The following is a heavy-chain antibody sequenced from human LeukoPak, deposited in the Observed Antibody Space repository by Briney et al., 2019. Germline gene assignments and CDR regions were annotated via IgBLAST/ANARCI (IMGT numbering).Heavy chain of an antibody. CDR3: ARELYDILTGYYTFDY. CDR2: IYTSGST. CDR1: GGSISSYY. D-gene: IGHD3-9*01. J-gene: IGHJ4*02. V-gene: IGHV4-4*07. Sequence: SETLSLTCTASGGSISSYYWSWIRQPAGKGLEWIGRIYTSGSTNYNPSLKSRVTMSVDTSKNQFSLKLSSVTAADTAVYYCARELYDILTGYYTFDYWGQGTLVTVSS.